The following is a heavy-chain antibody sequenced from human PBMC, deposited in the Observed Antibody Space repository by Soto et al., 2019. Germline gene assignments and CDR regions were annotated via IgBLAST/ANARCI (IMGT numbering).Heavy chain of an antibody. Sequence: SQTLSLTCDISGDSVSSNSAAWNWIRQTPSRGLEWLGRTYYRSKWYSNYAISVKSRVTVNPDTFKNQFSLQLNSVTPEDTAVYYCARGSWDDVSGHYYMDGWGKRTTDTVSS. D-gene: IGHD1-1*01. CDR2: TYYRSKWYS. J-gene: IGHJ6*03. CDR3: ARGSWDDVSGHYYMDG. V-gene: IGHV6-1*01. CDR1: GDSVSSNSAA.